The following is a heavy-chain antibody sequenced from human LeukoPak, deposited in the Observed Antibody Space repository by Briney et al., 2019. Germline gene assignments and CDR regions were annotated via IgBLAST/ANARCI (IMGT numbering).Heavy chain of an antibody. V-gene: IGHV1-69*04. CDR3: ARTDYYYYYMDV. CDR1: GYTFTSYG. D-gene: IGHD2-21*02. J-gene: IGHJ6*03. CDR2: IIPILGIA. Sequence: SVKVSCKASGYTFTSYGISWVRQAPGQGLEWMGRIIPILGIANYAQKFQGRVTITTDESTSTAYMELSSLRSEDTAVYYCARTDYYYYYMDVWGKGTTVTVSS.